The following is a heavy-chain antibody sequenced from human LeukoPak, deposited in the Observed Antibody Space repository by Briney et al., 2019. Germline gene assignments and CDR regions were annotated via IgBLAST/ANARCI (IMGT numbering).Heavy chain of an antibody. Sequence: GESLKISCKGSGYSFTSYWIGWVRQMPGKGLEWMGIIYPGDSDTRYSPSFQGQVTISADKSISTAYLQWSSLKASDTAMYYCARHAPPDPEELWFDYWGQGTLVTVSS. D-gene: IGHD5-18*01. CDR3: ARHAPPDPEELWFDY. J-gene: IGHJ4*02. CDR2: IYPGDSDT. V-gene: IGHV5-51*01. CDR1: GYSFTSYW.